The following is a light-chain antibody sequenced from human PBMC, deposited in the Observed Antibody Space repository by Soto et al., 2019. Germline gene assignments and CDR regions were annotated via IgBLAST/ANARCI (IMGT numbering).Light chain of an antibody. CDR3: SSYTSSSTLVV. V-gene: IGLV2-14*01. CDR1: SSDVGGYNY. CDR2: DVS. J-gene: IGLJ3*02. Sequence: QSVLTQPASVSGSPGQSITISCTGTSSDVGGYNYVSWYQQHPGKAPKVMIYDVSNRPSGISNRFSGSKSGNTASLTISGLQAEDDADYYCSSYTSSSTLVVFGGGTKVTVL.